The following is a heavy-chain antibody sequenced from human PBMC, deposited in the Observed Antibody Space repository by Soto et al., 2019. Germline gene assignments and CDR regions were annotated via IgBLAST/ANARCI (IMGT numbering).Heavy chain of an antibody. CDR1: GGSISSGGYY. J-gene: IGHJ5*02. CDR2: IYYSGST. CDR3: ARETYGSGSYTNWFDP. D-gene: IGHD3-10*01. Sequence: QVQLQESGPGLVKPSQTLSLTCTVSGGSISSGGYYWSWIRQHPGKGLEWIGYIYYSGSTYYNPSLKSRVTISVDTSKNQFSLKLSSVTAADTAVYYCARETYGSGSYTNWFDPWGQGTLVTVSS. V-gene: IGHV4-31*03.